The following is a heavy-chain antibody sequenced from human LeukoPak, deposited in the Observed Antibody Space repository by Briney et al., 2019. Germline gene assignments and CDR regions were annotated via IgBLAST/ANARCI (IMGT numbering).Heavy chain of an antibody. Sequence: GGSLRLSCAASGFTFNRHWMSWVRQAPGKGLEWVATIRQDGNEIHYVDSVKGRFIISRDNAKNSLSLQMNSLRDEDTAMYYCARLLXESXIYDLWGLGTLVTVSS. CDR3: ARLLXESXIYDL. CDR2: IRQDGNEI. V-gene: IGHV3-7*01. J-gene: IGHJ5*02. CDR1: GFTFNRHW. D-gene: IGHD2-15*01.